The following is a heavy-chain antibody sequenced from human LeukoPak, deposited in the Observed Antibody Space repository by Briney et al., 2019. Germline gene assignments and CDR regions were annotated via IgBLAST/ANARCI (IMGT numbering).Heavy chain of an antibody. Sequence: GGSLRLSCTASGFTFSGAWMTWVRQAPGKGLEWVANIREDGTEKNYVDSVKGRFTISRDNAMNSLFLQMNSLRAEDTAVYYCARWGIAVAYYYYYMDVWGKGTTVTISS. V-gene: IGHV3-7*01. CDR1: GFTFSGAW. CDR3: ARWGIAVAYYYYYMDV. CDR2: IREDGTEK. D-gene: IGHD6-19*01. J-gene: IGHJ6*03.